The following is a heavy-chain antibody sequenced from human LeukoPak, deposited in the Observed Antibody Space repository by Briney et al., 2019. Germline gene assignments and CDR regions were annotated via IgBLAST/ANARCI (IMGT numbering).Heavy chain of an antibody. CDR2: INPNSGGT. CDR3: ARDGIYSRNFDAFDI. V-gene: IGHV1-2*02. D-gene: IGHD6-13*01. J-gene: IGHJ3*02. CDR1: GYTFPAYY. Sequence: EASVKVSCKASGYTFPAYYMHWVRQAPGQGPEWMGWINPNSGGTDYAQKFQGRVTMTRDTSISTAYMELSSLRSDDTAVYYCARDGIYSRNFDAFDIWGQGTMVTVSS.